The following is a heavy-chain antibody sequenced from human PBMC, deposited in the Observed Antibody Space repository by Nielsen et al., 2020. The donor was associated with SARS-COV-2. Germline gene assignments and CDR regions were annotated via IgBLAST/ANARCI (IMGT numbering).Heavy chain of an antibody. CDR3: ASGDFWSGYFYYYYGMDV. J-gene: IGHJ6*02. CDR1: GFTFSSYE. D-gene: IGHD3-3*01. Sequence: GESLKISCAASGFTFSSYEMNWVRQSPGKGLEWVSYISSSGSTIYYADSVKVRFTISRDNAKNSLYLQMNSLRAEDTAVYYCASGDFWSGYFYYYYGMDVWGQGTTVTVSS. V-gene: IGHV3-48*03. CDR2: ISSSGSTI.